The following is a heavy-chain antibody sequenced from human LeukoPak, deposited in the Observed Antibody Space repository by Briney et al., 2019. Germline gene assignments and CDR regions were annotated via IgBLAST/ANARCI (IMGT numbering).Heavy chain of an antibody. CDR1: GFTFSSYA. D-gene: IGHD6-19*01. J-gene: IGHJ4*02. Sequence: GSLRLSCAASGFTFSSYAMSWVRQPPGKGLEWIGSIYYSGSTYYNPSLKSRVTISVDTSKNQFSLKLSSVTAADTAVYYCARLIQGYSSGWGQGTLVTVSS. CDR3: ARLIQGYSSG. CDR2: IYYSGST. V-gene: IGHV4-39*01.